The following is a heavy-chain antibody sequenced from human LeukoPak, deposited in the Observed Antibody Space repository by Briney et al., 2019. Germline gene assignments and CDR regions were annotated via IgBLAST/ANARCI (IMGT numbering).Heavy chain of an antibody. V-gene: IGHV3-23*01. J-gene: IGHJ4*02. CDR1: GFTFSSYA. CDR3: AKPLQRGSYPLFDY. Sequence: GGSLRLPCAASGFTFSSYAMSWVRQAPGKGLEWASAISGSGGSTYYADSVKGRFTISRDNSKNTLYLQMNSLRAEDTAVYYCAKPLQRGSYPLFDYWGQGTLVTVSS. CDR2: ISGSGGST. D-gene: IGHD3-16*01.